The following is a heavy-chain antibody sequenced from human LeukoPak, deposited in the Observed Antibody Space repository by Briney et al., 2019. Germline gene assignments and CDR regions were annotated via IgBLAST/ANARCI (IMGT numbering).Heavy chain of an antibody. CDR3: ARDKRVAAAGTGYYYYYMDV. J-gene: IGHJ6*03. D-gene: IGHD6-13*01. Sequence: PSETLSLTCTVSGGSISSYYWSWIRQPPGKGLEWIGYIYYSGSTNYNPSLKSRVTISVDTSKNQFSLKLSSVTAADTAVYYCARDKRVAAAGTGYYYYYMDVWGKGTTVTVSS. CDR1: GGSISSYY. CDR2: IYYSGST. V-gene: IGHV4-59*01.